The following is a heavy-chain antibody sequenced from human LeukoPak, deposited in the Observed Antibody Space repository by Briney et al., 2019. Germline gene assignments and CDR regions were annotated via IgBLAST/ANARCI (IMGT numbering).Heavy chain of an antibody. J-gene: IGHJ4*02. Sequence: GGSLRLSCAASGFTFTTYYMSWVRQAPGKGLEWVANINQDGGTKYYVDSVKGRFTISRDNAINSVFLQMNSLRAEDTAVYYCARENWTNDFWGQGTLVTFSA. CDR1: GFTFTTYY. D-gene: IGHD1/OR15-1a*01. CDR3: ARENWTNDF. CDR2: INQDGGTK. V-gene: IGHV3-7*01.